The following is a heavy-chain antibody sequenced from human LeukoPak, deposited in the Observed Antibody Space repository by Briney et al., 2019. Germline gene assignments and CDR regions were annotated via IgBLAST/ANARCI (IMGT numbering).Heavy chain of an antibody. D-gene: IGHD3-10*01. Sequence: SETLSLTCTVSGDSVGNGNYYWSWLRQPPGKALEWIGYIYYTGKTYYNPSLEGRVTIIVDTSRNHFSVKLSSVTAADTAVYYCARSQNYYGSGDYWSQGTLVTVSS. J-gene: IGHJ4*02. V-gene: IGHV4-61*03. CDR1: GDSVGNGNYY. CDR3: ARSQNYYGSGDY. CDR2: IYYTGKT.